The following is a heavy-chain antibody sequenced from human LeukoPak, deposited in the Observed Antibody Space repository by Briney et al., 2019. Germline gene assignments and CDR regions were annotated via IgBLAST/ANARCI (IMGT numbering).Heavy chain of an antibody. CDR1: GGSISSSSFY. Sequence: SETLSLICTVSGGSISSSSFYWGWIRQSRGKGLEWIGSIYYSGNTYYNPSLKSRVTISVDTSENQFSLKLCSVTAADTAVYYCARDRHYYYGSGSYCGEFDPWGQGTLVTVSS. D-gene: IGHD3-10*01. CDR3: ARDRHYYYGSGSYCGEFDP. CDR2: IYYSGNT. J-gene: IGHJ5*02. V-gene: IGHV4-39*07.